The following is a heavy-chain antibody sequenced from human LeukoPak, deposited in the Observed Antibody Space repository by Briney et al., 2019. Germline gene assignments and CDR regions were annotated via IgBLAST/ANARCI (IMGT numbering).Heavy chain of an antibody. J-gene: IGHJ3*02. CDR1: GFTFSSYW. CDR3: ATPLPYYYDSSGSHAFDI. CDR2: INSDGSST. V-gene: IGHV3-74*01. Sequence: GGSLRLSCAASGFTFSSYWMHWVRQAPGKGLVWVSRINSDGSSTSYADSVKGRFTISRDSAKNTLYLQMNSLRAEDTAVYYCATPLPYYYDSSGSHAFDIWGQGTMVTVSS. D-gene: IGHD3-22*01.